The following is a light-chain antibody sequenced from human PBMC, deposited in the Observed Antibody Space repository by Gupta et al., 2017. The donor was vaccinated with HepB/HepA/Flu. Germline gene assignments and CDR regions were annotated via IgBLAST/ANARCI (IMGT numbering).Light chain of an antibody. V-gene: IGLV7-46*02. CDR2: DTT. Sequence: QAVVTQEPSLTVSPGGTVTLTCGSSTGAVTSGHFPYWFQQKPGQAPRTLIYDTTNKHSWTPVRFSGSLLGGKAVLTLLGAQPEDEADYYCMLSYSSGPSWVFGGGTKLNVL. CDR1: TGAVTSGHF. J-gene: IGLJ3*02. CDR3: MLSYSSGPSWV.